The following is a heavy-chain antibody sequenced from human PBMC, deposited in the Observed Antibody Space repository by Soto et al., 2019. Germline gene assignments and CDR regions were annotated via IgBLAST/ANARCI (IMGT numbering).Heavy chain of an antibody. CDR3: TKVYSSGSYFPDY. J-gene: IGHJ4*02. CDR2: ISATGSST. V-gene: IGHV3-23*01. D-gene: IGHD3-22*01. CDR1: GFTFSSYA. Sequence: GGSLRLSCAASGFTFSSYAMGWVRQTPGKGLEWVSVISATGSSTYYADSVKGRFTISRDNSKNTLYVQVNSLGAEDTAVYYCTKVYSSGSYFPDYWGQGALVTVSS.